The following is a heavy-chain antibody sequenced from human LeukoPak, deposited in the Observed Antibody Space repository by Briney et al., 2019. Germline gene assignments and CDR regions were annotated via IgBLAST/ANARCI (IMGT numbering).Heavy chain of an antibody. Sequence: GASVKVSCKASGYTFTSYGISWVRQAPGQGLEWMGWISAYNGNTNYAQKLQGRVTMTTDTSTSTAYMELRSLRSDDTAVYYCARVVRYCSSTSCYCFDYWGQGTLVTVSS. CDR3: ARVVRYCSSTSCYCFDY. CDR2: ISAYNGNT. V-gene: IGHV1-18*04. CDR1: GYTFTSYG. D-gene: IGHD2-2*01. J-gene: IGHJ4*02.